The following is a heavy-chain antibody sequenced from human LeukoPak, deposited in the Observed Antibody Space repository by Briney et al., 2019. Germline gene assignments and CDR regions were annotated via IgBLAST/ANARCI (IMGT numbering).Heavy chain of an antibody. CDR2: INPNSGGT. CDR1: GYTFTGYY. D-gene: IGHD3-22*01. V-gene: IGHV1-2*02. J-gene: IGHJ3*02. CDR3: AREGNLMIVVLDAFDI. Sequence: ASVKVSCKASGYTFTGYYMHWVRQAPGQGLEWMGWINPNSGGTNYAQKFQGRVTMTRDTSISTAYMELSRLRSDDTAVYYCAREGNLMIVVLDAFDIWGQGTMVTVSS.